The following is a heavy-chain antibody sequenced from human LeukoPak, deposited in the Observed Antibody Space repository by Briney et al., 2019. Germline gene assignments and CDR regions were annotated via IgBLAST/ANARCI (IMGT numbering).Heavy chain of an antibody. CDR1: GASISSYY. D-gene: IGHD4-17*01. V-gene: IGHV4-59*01. J-gene: IGHJ4*02. CDR2: IYYIGST. Sequence: SDTPSLTSTLNGASISSYYWSWDRQPPGNGQEWIGYIYYIGSTNYNPSLKSRVTISVDTSKNQCSLKLSSVTAADTAVYYCARVAYGDYPLPDYYFDYWGQGTLVTVSS. CDR3: ARVAYGDYPLPDYYFDY.